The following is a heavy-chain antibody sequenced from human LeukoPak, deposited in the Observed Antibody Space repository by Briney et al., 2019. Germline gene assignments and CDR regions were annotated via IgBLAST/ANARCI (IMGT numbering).Heavy chain of an antibody. Sequence: GASVKVSCKASGYTFTSYGISWVRQAPGQGLEWMGWISAYNGNTNYAQKLQGRVTMTTDTSTSTAYTELRSLRSDDTAVYYCARDVKDYDILTGYYSYDAFDIWGQGAMVTVSS. D-gene: IGHD3-9*01. J-gene: IGHJ3*02. V-gene: IGHV1-18*01. CDR1: GYTFTSYG. CDR2: ISAYNGNT. CDR3: ARDVKDYDILTGYYSYDAFDI.